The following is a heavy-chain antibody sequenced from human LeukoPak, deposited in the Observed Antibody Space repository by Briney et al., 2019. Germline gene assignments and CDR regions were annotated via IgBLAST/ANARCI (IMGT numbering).Heavy chain of an antibody. D-gene: IGHD3-16*01. CDR3: AKDVYGGIDY. CDR2: IRYDGSYK. J-gene: IGHJ4*02. V-gene: IGHV3-30*02. CDR1: GFTFSSYA. Sequence: GGSLRLSCAASGFTFSSYAMHWVRQAPGKGLEWVAFIRYDGSYKAYADSMRGRFTISRDNSQNTLYLQMNSLRPEDTALYYCAKDVYGGIDYWGQGTLVTVSS.